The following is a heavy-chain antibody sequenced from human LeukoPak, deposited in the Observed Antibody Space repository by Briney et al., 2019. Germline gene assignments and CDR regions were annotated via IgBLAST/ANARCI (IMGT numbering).Heavy chain of an antibody. D-gene: IGHD3-3*01. J-gene: IGHJ5*02. CDR3: ARAQYYDFWSGFPLLFDP. CDR2: ISAYNGNT. CDR1: GYTFTSYG. V-gene: IGHV1-18*01. Sequence: ASVKVSCKASGYTFTSYGISWVRQPPGQGLEWMGWISAYNGNTNYAQKLQGRVTMITDTSTSTAYMELRSLRSDDTAVYYCARAQYYDFWSGFPLLFDPWDQGTLVTVSS.